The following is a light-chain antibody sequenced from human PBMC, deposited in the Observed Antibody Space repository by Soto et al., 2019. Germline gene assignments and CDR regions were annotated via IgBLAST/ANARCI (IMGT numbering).Light chain of an antibody. V-gene: IGLV1-44*01. CDR1: SSNIGANH. CDR2: NND. CDR3: EAWDDSLYGSV. J-gene: IGLJ2*01. Sequence: QSVLTQPPSASGTPGQRVTISCSGSSSNIGANHINWYQQLPGTAPKLLINNNDQRPSGVPDRFSASKSGPSASLAIIGLQSENEADNSCEAWDDSLYGSVLGGGTKLTVL.